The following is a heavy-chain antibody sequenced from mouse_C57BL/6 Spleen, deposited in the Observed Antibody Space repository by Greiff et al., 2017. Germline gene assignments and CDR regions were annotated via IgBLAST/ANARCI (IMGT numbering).Heavy chain of an antibody. J-gene: IGHJ3*01. CDR2: ISYDGSN. CDR3: ARGVLRSAWFAY. D-gene: IGHD1-1*01. V-gene: IGHV3-6*01. CDR1: GYSITSGYY. Sequence: EVKLQESGPGLVKPSQSLSLTCSVTGYSITSGYYWNWIRQFPGNKLEWMGYISYDGSNNYNPSLKNRISITRDTSKNQFFLKLNSVTTEDTATYYCARGVLRSAWFAYWGQGTLVTVSA.